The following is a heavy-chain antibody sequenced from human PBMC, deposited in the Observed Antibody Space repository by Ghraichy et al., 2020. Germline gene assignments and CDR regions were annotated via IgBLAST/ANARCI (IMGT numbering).Heavy chain of an antibody. V-gene: IGHV3-9*01. CDR3: AKGLYNWNYSPFDY. Sequence: GGSLRLSCAASGFTFDDYAMHWVRQAPGKGLEWVSGISWNSGSIGYADSVKGRFTISRDNAKNSLYLQMNSLRAEDTALYYCAKGLYNWNYSPFDYWGQGTLVTVSS. CDR2: ISWNSGSI. D-gene: IGHD1-7*01. J-gene: IGHJ4*02. CDR1: GFTFDDYA.